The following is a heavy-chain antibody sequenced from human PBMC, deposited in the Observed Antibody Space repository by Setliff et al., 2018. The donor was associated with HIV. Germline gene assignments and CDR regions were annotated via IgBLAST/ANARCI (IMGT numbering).Heavy chain of an antibody. CDR1: GGSFSDYY. CDR2: VNRGRRT. CDR3: ARDGRYSFGYNWFDP. Sequence: SETLSLTCALYGGSFSDYYWSWIRQPPGMGLEWIGEVNRGRRTNYNSSLKSRVTISIDTSRNQFSLKVNSVTAADTAVYYCARDGRYSFGYNWFDPWGQGTLVTVSS. D-gene: IGHD5-18*01. V-gene: IGHV4-34*01. J-gene: IGHJ5*02.